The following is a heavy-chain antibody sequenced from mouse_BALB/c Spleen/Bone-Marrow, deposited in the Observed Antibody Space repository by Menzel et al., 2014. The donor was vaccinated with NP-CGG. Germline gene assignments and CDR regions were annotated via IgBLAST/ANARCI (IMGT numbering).Heavy chain of an antibody. Sequence: EVQVVESGGDLVKPGGSLKLSCAASGFTFSNYAMSWVRQTPEKRLEWVASISSGGSTYYPDSVKGRFTISRDNARNILYLQMSSLRSEDTAMYYCVRELHYGSNYFTYWGQGTLVTVSA. J-gene: IGHJ3*01. CDR3: VRELHYGSNYFTY. CDR1: GFTFSNYA. V-gene: IGHV5-6-5*01. D-gene: IGHD1-1*01. CDR2: ISSGGST.